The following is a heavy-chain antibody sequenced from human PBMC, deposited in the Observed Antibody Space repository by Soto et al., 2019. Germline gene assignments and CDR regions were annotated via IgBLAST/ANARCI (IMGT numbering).Heavy chain of an antibody. D-gene: IGHD2-2*01. J-gene: IGHJ6*02. V-gene: IGHV3-33*01. CDR1: GFTFSSYG. CDR2: IWYDGSNK. Sequence: QVQLVESGGGVVQPGRSLRLSCAASGFTFSSYGMHWVRQAPGKGLEWVAVIWYDGSNKYYADSVKGRFTISRDNSMNTLYLQMNSLRAEDTAVYYCARGEGLGYCSSTSCYAFYYGMDVWGQGTTVTVSS. CDR3: ARGEGLGYCSSTSCYAFYYGMDV.